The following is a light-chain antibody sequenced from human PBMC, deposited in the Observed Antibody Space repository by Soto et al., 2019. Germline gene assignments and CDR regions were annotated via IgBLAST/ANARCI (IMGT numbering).Light chain of an antibody. Sequence: EIVLTQSPATLSSSPGERATLSCRASQSVSSNYLVWYQQKPGQAPRLLISGVSTRATGIPDRFSGSGSGTDFTLTISRLEPEDFAVDYCQQYGSSPTWTFGQGTKVEIK. CDR3: QQYGSSPTWT. CDR2: GVS. J-gene: IGKJ1*01. CDR1: QSVSSNY. V-gene: IGKV3-20*01.